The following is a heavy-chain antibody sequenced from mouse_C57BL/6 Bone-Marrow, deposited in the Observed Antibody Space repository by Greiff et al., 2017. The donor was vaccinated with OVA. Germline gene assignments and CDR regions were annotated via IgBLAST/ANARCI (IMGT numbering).Heavy chain of an antibody. D-gene: IGHD1-1*01. CDR2: IDPSDSYT. Sequence: QVQLQQPGAELVRPGTSVKLSCKASGYTFTSYWMHWVKQRPGQGLEWIGVIDPSDSYTNYNQKFKGKATLTVDTSSSTAYMQLSSLTSEDSAVYYCARSPIYYYGSSPAWFAYWGQGTLVTVSA. J-gene: IGHJ3*01. CDR3: ARSPIYYYGSSPAWFAY. CDR1: GYTFTSYW. V-gene: IGHV1-59*01.